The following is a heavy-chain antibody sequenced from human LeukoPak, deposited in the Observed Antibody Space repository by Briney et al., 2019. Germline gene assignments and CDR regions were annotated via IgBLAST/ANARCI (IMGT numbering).Heavy chain of an antibody. V-gene: IGHV3-23*01. Sequence: GGSLRLSCAASGFTFNRNAISWVRQAPGKGLERVSTNGGSGDKTFYADSVKGGFTISRDNSRNMVHLQMNSLTGEDTALYYCVRRGDASSGWGDHDFWGQGALVTVSS. CDR3: VRRGDASSGWGDHDF. J-gene: IGHJ4*02. CDR1: GFTFNRNA. CDR2: NGGSGDKT. D-gene: IGHD6-19*01.